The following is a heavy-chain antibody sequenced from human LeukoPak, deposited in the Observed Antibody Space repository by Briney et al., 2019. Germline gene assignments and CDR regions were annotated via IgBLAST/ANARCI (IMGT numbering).Heavy chain of an antibody. Sequence: GGSLRLSCAASGFTFSSYGMHWVRQAPGKGLEWVAFIRYDGSNKYYADSVKGRFTISRDNSKSTLYLQMNSLRAEDTAVYYCAKGNWNDVPLDYWGQGTLVTVSS. CDR3: AKGNWNDVPLDY. J-gene: IGHJ4*02. CDR1: GFTFSSYG. D-gene: IGHD1-1*01. V-gene: IGHV3-30*02. CDR2: IRYDGSNK.